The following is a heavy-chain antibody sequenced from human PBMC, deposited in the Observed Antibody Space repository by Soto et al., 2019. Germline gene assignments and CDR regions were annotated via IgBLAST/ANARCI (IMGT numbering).Heavy chain of an antibody. Sequence: PGESLKISCKGSGYSFTSYWIGWVRQMPGKGLEWMGIIYPGDSDTRYSPSFQGQVTISADKSISTAYLQWSSLKASDTAMYYCARRGYCSSTSCHDRAFWFDPWGQGTLVTVSS. CDR3: ARRGYCSSTSCHDRAFWFDP. CDR1: GYSFTSYW. V-gene: IGHV5-51*01. CDR2: IYPGDSDT. J-gene: IGHJ5*02. D-gene: IGHD2-2*01.